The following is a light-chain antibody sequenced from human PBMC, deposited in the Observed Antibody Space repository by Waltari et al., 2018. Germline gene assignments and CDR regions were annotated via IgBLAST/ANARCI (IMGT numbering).Light chain of an antibody. CDR3: NSYTTSGTVV. Sequence: QSALTQPASVSWSPGQSIPTSCTGSSSDVGTSKFVSWYHPHPGKVPKLSICDATDRPSGVSSRFSGSKSGNTASLTISGLQAEDEGDYYCNSYTTSGTVVFGGGTKLTVL. CDR2: DAT. J-gene: IGLJ2*01. V-gene: IGLV2-14*03. CDR1: SSDVGTSKF.